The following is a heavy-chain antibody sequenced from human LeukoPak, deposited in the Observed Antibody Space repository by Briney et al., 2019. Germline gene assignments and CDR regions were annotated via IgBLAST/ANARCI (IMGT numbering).Heavy chain of an antibody. D-gene: IGHD3-10*01. Sequence: GESLQISCKGSGYSFTSYWIGWVRQMPGKGLEWMGIIYPGDSDTRYSPSFQGQVTISADKSISTAYLQWSSLKASDTAMYYCARRSDYYGSGSLDDAFDIWGQGTMVTVSS. CDR3: ARRSDYYGSGSLDDAFDI. CDR2: IYPGDSDT. J-gene: IGHJ3*02. CDR1: GYSFTSYW. V-gene: IGHV5-51*01.